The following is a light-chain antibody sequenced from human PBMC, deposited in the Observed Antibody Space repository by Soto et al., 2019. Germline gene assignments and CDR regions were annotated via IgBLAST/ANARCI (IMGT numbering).Light chain of an antibody. CDR3: QQYNNWPLT. V-gene: IGKV3-15*01. Sequence: EIVMTQSPATLSVSAGERATLSCRASHSVSNNLAWYQQRPGQAPRLLIYDASTRCTGVPASFSGGGSCRKFTLTTITLHSEDFSVYYCQQYNNWPLTFGGGTKVDIK. CDR2: DAS. CDR1: HSVSNN. J-gene: IGKJ4*01.